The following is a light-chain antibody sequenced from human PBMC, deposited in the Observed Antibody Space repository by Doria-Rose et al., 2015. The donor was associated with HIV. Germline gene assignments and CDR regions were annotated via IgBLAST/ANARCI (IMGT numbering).Light chain of an antibody. CDR1: QSFSSTY. J-gene: IGKJ1*01. V-gene: IGKV3-20*01. CDR2: DGS. CDR3: HQYGTSWT. Sequence: TQPPGTLSLSPGESATLSCRASQSFSSTYLAWYQQKPGQAPSLLSYDGSTRATGIPDRFSASGSGTDFTLTINRLEPEDFALYYCHQYGTSWTFGQGTKVEI.